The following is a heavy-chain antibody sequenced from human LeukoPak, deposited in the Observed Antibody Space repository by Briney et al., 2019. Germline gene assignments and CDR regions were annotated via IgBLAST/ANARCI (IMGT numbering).Heavy chain of an antibody. D-gene: IGHD3-16*01. CDR1: GFTFSTYW. CDR2: MNGDGTTT. CDR3: ARGNRGSYDY. J-gene: IGHJ4*02. Sequence: GGSLKLSCAASGFTFSTYWMCWVRQAPGKGLVWVSLMNGDGTTTSYADSVKGRFTISRDNAKNTLYLEMDSLRAEDTAVYYCARGNRGSYDYWGQGTLVTVSS. V-gene: IGHV3-74*01.